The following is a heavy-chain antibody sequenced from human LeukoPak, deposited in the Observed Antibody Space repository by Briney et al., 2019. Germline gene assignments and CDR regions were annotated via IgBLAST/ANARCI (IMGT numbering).Heavy chain of an antibody. J-gene: IGHJ4*02. CDR1: GGTFSSYT. CDR3: ARGGPRDISADY. Sequence: ASVKVSCKASGGTFSSYTISWVRQAPGQGLEWMGWISAYNGNTNYAQKLQGRVTMTTDTSTSTAYMELRSLRSDDTAVYYCARGGPRDISADYWGQGTLVTVSS. CDR2: ISAYNGNT. V-gene: IGHV1-18*01. D-gene: IGHD5-24*01.